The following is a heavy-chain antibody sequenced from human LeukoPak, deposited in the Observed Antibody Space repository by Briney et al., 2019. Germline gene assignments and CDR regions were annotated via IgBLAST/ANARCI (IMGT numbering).Heavy chain of an antibody. Sequence: GGSLRLSCAASGFTFSSYAMSWVRQAPGKGLEWVSAISGSGGSTYYADSVKGRFTISRDSSKSTLYLQMNSLRAEDTAVYYCAKDLVVSYQLLLAVDYWGQGTLVTVSS. CDR3: AKDLVVSYQLLLAVDY. V-gene: IGHV3-23*01. CDR1: GFTFSSYA. D-gene: IGHD2-2*01. CDR2: ISGSGGST. J-gene: IGHJ4*02.